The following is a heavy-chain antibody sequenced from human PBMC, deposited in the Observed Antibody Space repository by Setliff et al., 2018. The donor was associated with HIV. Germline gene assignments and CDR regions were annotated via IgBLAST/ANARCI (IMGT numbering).Heavy chain of an antibody. CDR3: AKSIVGGTTHAFDL. J-gene: IGHJ3*01. Sequence: LSLTCTVSGGSIIYTSYYWGWIRQPPGKGLEWIGSIYYSGSVYYNPSLKSRVTIPVDTTKNQFSLKVKSVTAADTAVYYCAKSIVGGTTHAFDLWGQGTMVTVSS. D-gene: IGHD1-26*01. V-gene: IGHV4-39*07. CDR2: IYYSGSV. CDR1: GGSIIYTSYY.